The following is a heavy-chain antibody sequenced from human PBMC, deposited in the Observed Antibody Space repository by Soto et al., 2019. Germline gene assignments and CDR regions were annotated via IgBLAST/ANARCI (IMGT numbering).Heavy chain of an antibody. D-gene: IGHD2-15*01. CDR1: GFTFSSYA. Sequence: GGSLRLSCAASGFTFSSYAMHWVRQAPGKGLEWVAVISYDGSNKYYADSAKGRFTISRDNSKNTLYLQMNSLRAEDTAVYYCARDNLKGGGGSCYHYWGQGTLVTVSS. V-gene: IGHV3-30*04. CDR2: ISYDGSNK. J-gene: IGHJ4*02. CDR3: ARDNLKGGGGSCYHY.